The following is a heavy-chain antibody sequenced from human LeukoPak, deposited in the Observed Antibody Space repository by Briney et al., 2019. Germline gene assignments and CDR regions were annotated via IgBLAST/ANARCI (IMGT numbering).Heavy chain of an antibody. Sequence: ASVKVSCKASGYTFSGYYMHWVRQAPGQGHEWVGWINSYSGGTNYAQNFQGRVTMTRDRSISTAYMELSRLRSDDTAVYYCAREVPYYYDSSGYSYYFDYWGQGTLVTVSS. CDR1: GYTFSGYY. V-gene: IGHV1-2*02. J-gene: IGHJ4*02. CDR2: INSYSGGT. CDR3: AREVPYYYDSSGYSYYFDY. D-gene: IGHD3-22*01.